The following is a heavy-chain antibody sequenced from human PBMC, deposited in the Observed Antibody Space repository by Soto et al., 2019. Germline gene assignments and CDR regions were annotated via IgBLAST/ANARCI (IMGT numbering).Heavy chain of an antibody. J-gene: IGHJ6*01. D-gene: IGHD2-21*02. CDR1: GGSISSYY. Sequence: SETLSLTCTVSGGSISSYYWSWIRQPPGKGLEWIGYMYNTGSTVYNPSFKSRVTISVDTSKNQFSLKLNSVTAADTAVYYCARDLWGYCGTDCYPLDVWGQGTTVTV. CDR2: MYNTGST. CDR3: ARDLWGYCGTDCYPLDV. V-gene: IGHV4-59*01.